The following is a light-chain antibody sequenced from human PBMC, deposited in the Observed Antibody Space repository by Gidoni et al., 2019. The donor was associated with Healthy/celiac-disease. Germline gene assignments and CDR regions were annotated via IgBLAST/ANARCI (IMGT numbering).Light chain of an antibody. J-gene: IGLJ2*01. CDR2: EVS. CDR3: SSYTSSSTLE. V-gene: IGLV2-14*01. CDR1: SSDVGGNSY. Sequence: SALTQPASVSGSPGQSITISCPGTSSDVGGNSYLTWYQQHPGKAPKHMIYEVSNRPSGVSNRFSGSKSGNTASLTISGLQAEDEADYYCSSYTSSSTLEFGGGTKLTVL.